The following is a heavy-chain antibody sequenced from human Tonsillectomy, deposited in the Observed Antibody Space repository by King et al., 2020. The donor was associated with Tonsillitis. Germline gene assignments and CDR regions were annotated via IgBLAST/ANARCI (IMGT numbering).Heavy chain of an antibody. D-gene: IGHD2-15*01. CDR3: ARALYCSGGSCYYFDY. Sequence: QLVQSGAEVAKPGASVKVSCKASGYTFTDYYMHWVRQAPGQGLEWMGWINPNTGGTNYAQKFQGRVTMTRDTSISTAYMELIRLRSDDTAVYYCARALYCSGGSCYYFDYWGQGTLVTVSS. CDR2: INPNTGGT. CDR1: GYTFTDYY. J-gene: IGHJ4*02. V-gene: IGHV1-2*02.